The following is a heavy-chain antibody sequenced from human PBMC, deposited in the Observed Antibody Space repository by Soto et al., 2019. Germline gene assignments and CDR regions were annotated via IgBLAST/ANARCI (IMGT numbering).Heavy chain of an antibody. J-gene: IGHJ6*02. Sequence: PSETLSLTCTVSGGSISSYYWSWIRQPPGKGLEWIGYIYYSGSTNYNPSLKSRVTISVDTSKNQFSLKLSSVTAADTAVYYCARDFGGFGELPKNYYYYGMDVWGQGTTVTVS. CDR3: ARDFGGFGELPKNYYYYGMDV. D-gene: IGHD3-10*01. CDR2: IYYSGST. CDR1: GGSISSYY. V-gene: IGHV4-59*01.